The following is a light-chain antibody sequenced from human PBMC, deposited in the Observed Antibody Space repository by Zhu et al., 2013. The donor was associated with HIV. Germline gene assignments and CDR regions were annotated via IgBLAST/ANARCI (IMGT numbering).Light chain of an antibody. CDR1: QSVSSN. J-gene: IGKJ1*01. CDR2: DAS. CDR3: QQYKNWPRT. Sequence: ETIMTQSPGTLSVFPGERVTLSCRASQSVSSNLAWYQQKFGQTPRLLIYDASTRATGVPARFSGSGSGTEFTLTINSLQSEDFAVYYCQQYKNWPRTFGQGTKVE. V-gene: IGKV3-15*01.